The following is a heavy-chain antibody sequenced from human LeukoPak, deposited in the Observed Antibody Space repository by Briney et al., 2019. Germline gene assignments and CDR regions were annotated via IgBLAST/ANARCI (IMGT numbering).Heavy chain of an antibody. J-gene: IGHJ4*02. Sequence: GGSLRLSCAASGFTFSSYEMNWVRQPPGKGLECVSYISSSGSTIYYADSVKGRFTISRDNAQNSLYLQMNSLTAEDTAVYYCARVSIVGVVSLDYWGQGTLVTVSS. V-gene: IGHV3-48*03. D-gene: IGHD3-3*01. CDR2: ISSSGSTI. CDR3: ARVSIVGVVSLDY. CDR1: GFTFSSYE.